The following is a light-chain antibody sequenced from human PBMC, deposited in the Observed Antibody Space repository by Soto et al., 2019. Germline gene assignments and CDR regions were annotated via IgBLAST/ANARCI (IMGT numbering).Light chain of an antibody. CDR2: SNN. V-gene: IGLV1-44*01. CDR1: SSNIGSNT. CDR3: AGWDDSLNGPV. Sequence: QAVLTQPPSASGTPGQRVPISCSGSSSNIGSNTVNWYQQLPGTAPKLLIYSNNRRPSGVPDRFSGSKSGTSASLAISGLQSEDDADYYCAGWDDSLNGPVFGGGTKVTVL. J-gene: IGLJ2*01.